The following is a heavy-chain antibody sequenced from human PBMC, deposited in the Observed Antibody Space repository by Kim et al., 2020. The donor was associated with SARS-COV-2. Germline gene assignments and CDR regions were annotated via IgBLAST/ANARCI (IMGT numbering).Heavy chain of an antibody. CDR2: IYYSGST. V-gene: IGHV4-59*13. Sequence: SETLSLTCTVSGGSISSYYWTWIRQPPGKGLEWIGYIYYSGSTNYNPSLKSRVTISVDTSKNQFSLKLNSVTAADTAVYYCGRAGFYGGYPSYFDYWGQG. D-gene: IGHD5-12*01. CDR3: GRAGFYGGYPSYFDY. J-gene: IGHJ4*02. CDR1: GGSISSYY.